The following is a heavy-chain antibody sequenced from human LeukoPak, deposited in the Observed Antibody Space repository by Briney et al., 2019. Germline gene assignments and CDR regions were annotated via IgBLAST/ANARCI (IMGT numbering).Heavy chain of an antibody. J-gene: IGHJ4*02. Sequence: GGSLRLSCAASGFTFNNYGMHWVRQAPGKGLEWVAIISYDGTNEYYADSVKGRFTISRDNSKNTLYLQMNSLRAEDAATHYCAKAYCSSSSCYPTYWGQGTLVTVSS. CDR2: ISYDGTNE. CDR1: GFTFNNYG. D-gene: IGHD2-2*01. V-gene: IGHV3-30*18. CDR3: AKAYCSSSSCYPTY.